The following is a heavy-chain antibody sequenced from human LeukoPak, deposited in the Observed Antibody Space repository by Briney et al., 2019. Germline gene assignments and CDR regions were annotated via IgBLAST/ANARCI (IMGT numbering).Heavy chain of an antibody. CDR2: MNPSSGNT. Sequence: GASVKVSCKASGYTFTSYDINWVRQATGQGLEWMGWMNPSSGNTGYAQKFQGRVTITRNTSISTAYMELSSLRSEDTAVYYCARGLFGSGSSDDYWGQGTLVTVSS. J-gene: IGHJ4*02. CDR1: GYTFTSYD. CDR3: ARGLFGSGSSDDY. V-gene: IGHV1-8*03. D-gene: IGHD3-10*01.